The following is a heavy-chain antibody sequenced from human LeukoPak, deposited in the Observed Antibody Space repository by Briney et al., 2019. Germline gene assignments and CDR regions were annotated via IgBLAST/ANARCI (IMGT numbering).Heavy chain of an antibody. Sequence: GGSLRLSCAASGFTVHSNYMNWVRQVPGKGLESVSYMSRSGDIIYYADSVKGRFTISRDNAKNSLYLQMNSLRAEDTAVYYCARDVYYGSGSPRLDYWGQGTLVTASS. J-gene: IGHJ4*02. CDR1: GFTVHSNY. CDR2: MSRSGDII. D-gene: IGHD3-10*01. V-gene: IGHV3-48*01. CDR3: ARDVYYGSGSPRLDY.